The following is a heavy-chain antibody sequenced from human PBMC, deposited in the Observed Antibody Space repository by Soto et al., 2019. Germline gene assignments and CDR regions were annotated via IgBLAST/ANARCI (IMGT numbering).Heavy chain of an antibody. Sequence: GGSLRLSSAASGFTVSSYEVNLISQAPGKGLRWGSDISSGGSAIYDAASVKGGFTISRNNAKNSLYLRVQSLRADEAAVYYCARPLKYCSGGSCSSDHYFDSWGQANLVTVSS. CDR1: GFTVSSYE. J-gene: IGHJ4*02. D-gene: IGHD2-15*01. CDR3: ARPLKYCSGGSCSSDHYFDS. V-gene: IGHV3-48*03. CDR2: ISSGGSAI.